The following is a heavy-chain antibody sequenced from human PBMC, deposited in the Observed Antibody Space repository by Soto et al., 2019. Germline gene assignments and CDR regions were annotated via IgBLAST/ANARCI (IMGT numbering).Heavy chain of an antibody. D-gene: IGHD3-22*01. CDR1: GYTFTSYC. CDR3: ARTGTYYYDSSGYRGWFDP. V-gene: IGHV1-18*04. J-gene: IGHJ5*02. Sequence: ASVKVSCKASGYTFTSYCISWVRQAPGQGLEWMGWISAYNGNTNYAQKLQGRVTMTTDTSTSTAYMELRSLRSDDTAVYYCARTGTYYYDSSGYRGWFDPWGQGTLVTVSS. CDR2: ISAYNGNT.